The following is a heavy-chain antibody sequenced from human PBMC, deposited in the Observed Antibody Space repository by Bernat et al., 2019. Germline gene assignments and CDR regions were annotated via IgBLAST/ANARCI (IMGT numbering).Heavy chain of an antibody. CDR3: ATGNWGHPPL. Sequence: QVQLQQSGPGLVRPSEILSLTCAISGDSVSSNSAAWNWIRRSPSRGLEWLGRTYYRSKWYNDYAVSVKSRITINPDTSKNQFSLQLSSVTPEDTAVYYCATGNWGHPPLWGQGTLVTVSS. D-gene: IGHD7-27*01. V-gene: IGHV6-1*01. CDR1: GDSVSSNSAA. J-gene: IGHJ4*02. CDR2: TYYRSKWYN.